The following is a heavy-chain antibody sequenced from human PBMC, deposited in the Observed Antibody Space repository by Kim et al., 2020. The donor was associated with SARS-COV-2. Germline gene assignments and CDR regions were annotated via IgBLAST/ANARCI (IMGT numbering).Heavy chain of an antibody. J-gene: IGHJ4*02. CDR3: VREYSGYDYFDY. D-gene: IGHD5-12*01. CDR1: GFTFSSYA. V-gene: IGHV3-30-3*01. CDR2: ISYDGSNK. Sequence: GGSLRLSCAASGFTFSSYAMHWVRQAPGKGLEWVAVISYDGSNKYYADSVKGRFTISRDNSKNTLYLQMNSLRAEDTAVYYCVREYSGYDYFDYWGQGTL.